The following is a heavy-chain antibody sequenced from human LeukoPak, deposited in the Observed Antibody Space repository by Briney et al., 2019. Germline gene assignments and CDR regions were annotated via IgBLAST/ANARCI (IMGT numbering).Heavy chain of an antibody. Sequence: TSETLSLTCTVSGGSISSSSYYWGWTRQPPGKGLEWIGSIYYSGSTYYNPSLKSRVTISVDTSKNQFSLKLSSVTAADTAVYYCARAGPLLRLGELSYFDYWGQGTLVTVSS. D-gene: IGHD3-16*02. CDR3: ARAGPLLRLGELSYFDY. CDR1: GGSISSSSYY. V-gene: IGHV4-39*07. CDR2: IYYSGST. J-gene: IGHJ4*02.